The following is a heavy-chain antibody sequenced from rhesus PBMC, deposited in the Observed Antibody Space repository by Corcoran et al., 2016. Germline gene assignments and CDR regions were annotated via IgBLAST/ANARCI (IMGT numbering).Heavy chain of an antibody. V-gene: IGHV4-80*01. D-gene: IGHD5-24*01. J-gene: IGHJ4*01. Sequence: QVQLQESGPGLVKPSEPLSLTCNVSGASISNTWWSWIRQPPGKGLGWIGEINDICGSTNYNPSLKSRVTISKDASKNQFSLKLSSVTSADTAVYYCARRQRVHLDYWGQGVLVTVSS. CDR1: GASISNTW. CDR2: INDICGST. CDR3: ARRQRVHLDY.